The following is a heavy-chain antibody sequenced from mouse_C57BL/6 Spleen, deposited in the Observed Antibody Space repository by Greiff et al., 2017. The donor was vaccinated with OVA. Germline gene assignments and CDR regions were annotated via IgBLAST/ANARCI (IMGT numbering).Heavy chain of an antibody. Sequence: EVQLVESGGGLVKPGGSLKLSCAASGFTFSSYAMSWVRQTPEKRLEWVATISDGGSYTYYPDNVKGRFTISRDNAKNNLYLQMSHLKSEDTAMYYCARGGITTVVARGNFDYWGQGTTLTVSS. J-gene: IGHJ2*01. V-gene: IGHV5-4*01. CDR2: ISDGGSYT. CDR1: GFTFSSYA. D-gene: IGHD1-1*01. CDR3: ARGGITTVVARGNFDY.